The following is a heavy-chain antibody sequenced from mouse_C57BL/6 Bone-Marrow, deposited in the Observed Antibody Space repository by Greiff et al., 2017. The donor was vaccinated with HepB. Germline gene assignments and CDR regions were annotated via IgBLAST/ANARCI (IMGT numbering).Heavy chain of an antibody. J-gene: IGHJ2*01. CDR3: ARDGMVTTGGFDY. Sequence: DVMLVESGGGLVKPGGSLKLSCAASGFTFSSYTMSWVRQTPEKRLEWVATISGGGGNTYYPDSVKGRFTISRDNAKNTLYLQMSSLRSEDTALYYCARDGMVTTGGFDYWGQGTTLTVSS. CDR1: GFTFSSYT. CDR2: ISGGGGNT. D-gene: IGHD2-2*01. V-gene: IGHV5-9*01.